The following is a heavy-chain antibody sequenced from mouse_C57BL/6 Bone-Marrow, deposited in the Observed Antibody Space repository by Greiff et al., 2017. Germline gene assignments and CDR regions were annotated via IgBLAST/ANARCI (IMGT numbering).Heavy chain of an antibody. CDR2: IDPETGGT. V-gene: IGHV1-15*01. D-gene: IGHD1-1*01. CDR1: GYTFTDYE. CDR3: ERKKITTVVSDY. Sequence: QVQLQQSGAELVRPGASVTLSCKASGYTFTDYEMHWVKQTPVHGLEWIGAIDPETGGTAYNQKFKGKAILTADKSSSTAYMELRSLTSEDSAVYYCERKKITTVVSDYWGQGTTLTVSS. J-gene: IGHJ2*01.